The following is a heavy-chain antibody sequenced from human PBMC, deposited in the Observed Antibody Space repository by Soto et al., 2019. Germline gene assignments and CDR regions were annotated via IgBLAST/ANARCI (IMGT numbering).Heavy chain of an antibody. CDR1: GGSISGYY. CDR2: MYSSGSA. V-gene: IGHV4-59*01. J-gene: IGHJ6*02. D-gene: IGHD3-10*01. Sequence: PSETLSLTCTVSGGSISGYYWTWIRQPPRKGLEWIGYMYSSGSANYNPALKSRVTISVDTSKNQFSLKVSSVTAADTAVYYCAREGYSYGSGSVYYGMDVWGQGTTVTVSS. CDR3: AREGYSYGSGSVYYGMDV.